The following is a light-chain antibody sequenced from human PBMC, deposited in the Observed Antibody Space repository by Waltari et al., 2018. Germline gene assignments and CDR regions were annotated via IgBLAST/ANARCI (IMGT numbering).Light chain of an antibody. CDR3: QYYDNLPMFT. CDR1: QDIGGY. V-gene: IGKV1-33*01. J-gene: IGKJ2*01. Sequence: DIQLTQSPSSLAASVGDRVTLTCRASQDIGGYLNWYQYQPGRAPKLLIYRTTILTTGVPSRFSGGASRTDYTLTITNLQPEDIATYYCQYYDNLPMFTFGPGTKVEIK. CDR2: RTT.